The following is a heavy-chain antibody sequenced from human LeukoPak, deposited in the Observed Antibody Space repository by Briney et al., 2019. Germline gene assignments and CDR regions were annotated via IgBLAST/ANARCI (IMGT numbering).Heavy chain of an antibody. V-gene: IGHV4-59*01. D-gene: IGHD3-10*01. CDR1: GGSLSTYY. CDR2: IYYSGST. J-gene: IGHJ4*02. Sequence: PETLSLTCSVSGGSLSTYYWTWIRQSPGKGLEWIGYIYYSGSTNYNPSLKSRVTISVDTSKNQFSLKLSSVTAADTAVYYCARDGSAAGSVYFDYWGQGTLITVSS. CDR3: ARDGSAAGSVYFDY.